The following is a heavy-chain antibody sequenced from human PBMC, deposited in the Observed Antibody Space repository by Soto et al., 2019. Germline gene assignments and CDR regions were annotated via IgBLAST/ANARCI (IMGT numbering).Heavy chain of an antibody. CDR3: ASNRYYDFWSGYPNPYGMDV. V-gene: IGHV1-46*01. J-gene: IGHJ6*02. CDR1: GYTFTSDY. CDR2: INPSGGST. D-gene: IGHD3-3*01. Sequence: ASVKVSCNASGYTFTSDYMHWVRQAPGQGLEWMGIINPSGGSTSYAQKFQGRVTMTRDTSTSTVYMELSSLRPEDTAVYYCASNRYYDFWSGYPNPYGMDVWGQGTTVTVSS.